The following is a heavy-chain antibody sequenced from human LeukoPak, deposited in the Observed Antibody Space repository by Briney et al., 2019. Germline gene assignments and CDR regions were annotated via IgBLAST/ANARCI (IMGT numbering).Heavy chain of an antibody. CDR2: IYPGESDT. CDR3: ARLQIWFGEPVYY. Sequence: GESLKISGKGSGYSFTSYWICWVRQMPGKGLEWMGIIYPGESDTIYSPSFQGPVTISAHKSISPAYLQWSRLKASDPAMYYCARLQIWFGEPVYYWGQGTLVTVSS. CDR1: GYSFTSYW. D-gene: IGHD3-10*01. J-gene: IGHJ4*02. V-gene: IGHV5-51*01.